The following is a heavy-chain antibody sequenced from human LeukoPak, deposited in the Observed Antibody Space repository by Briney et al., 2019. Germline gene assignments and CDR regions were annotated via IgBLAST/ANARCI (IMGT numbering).Heavy chain of an antibody. V-gene: IGHV3-33*06. CDR2: IWYDGSNK. D-gene: IGHD3-22*01. CDR1: GFTFSSYG. J-gene: IGHJ4*02. CDR3: AKDRVVYYYDSSGIDY. Sequence: PGRSLGLSCAASGFTFSSYGMHWVRQAQGKGLEWVAVIWYDGSNKYYADSVKGRFTISRDNSKNTLYLQMNSLRAEDTAVYYCAKDRVVYYYDSSGIDYWGRGTLVTVSS.